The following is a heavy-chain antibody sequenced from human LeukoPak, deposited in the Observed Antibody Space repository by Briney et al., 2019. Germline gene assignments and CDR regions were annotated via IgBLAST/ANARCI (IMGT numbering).Heavy chain of an antibody. J-gene: IGHJ4*02. CDR2: IYHSGIT. Sequence: SETLSLTCAVSAYSISSGYYWGWIRQPPGKGLEWIASIYHSGITYYNPSLKSRVTISVDTSKNHFSLKVSSVTAADSAVYCCARQYTSGSGYYFGYWGQGALVSVSS. CDR3: ARQYTSGSGYYFGY. V-gene: IGHV4-38-2*01. D-gene: IGHD6-25*01. CDR1: AYSISSGYY.